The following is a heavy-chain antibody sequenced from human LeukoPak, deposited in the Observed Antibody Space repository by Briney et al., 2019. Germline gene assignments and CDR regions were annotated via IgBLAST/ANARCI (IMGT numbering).Heavy chain of an antibody. CDR3: ARDVGNFLSGTAHFDY. CDR2: IWYDGSNQ. Sequence: GGSLRLSCTASGFIFSSHGFHWVRQAPGKGLEWVAFIWYDGSNQYYTESVKGRFTITRDDSKNTLYLQMNSLRAEDTAVYYCARDVGNFLSGTAHFDYWGQGTLVTVSS. V-gene: IGHV3-33*01. J-gene: IGHJ4*02. CDR1: GFIFSSHG. D-gene: IGHD3-10*01.